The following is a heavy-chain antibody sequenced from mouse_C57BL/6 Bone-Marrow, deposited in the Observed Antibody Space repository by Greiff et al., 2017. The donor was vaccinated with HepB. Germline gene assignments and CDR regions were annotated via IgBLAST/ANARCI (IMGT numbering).Heavy chain of an antibody. V-gene: IGHV1-55*01. CDR3: ARSLYYGSRPAWFAY. Sequence: QVQLQQPGAELVKPGASVKMSCKASGYTFTSYWITWVKQRPGQGLEWIGDIYPGSGSTNYNEKFKSKATLTVDTSSSTAYMQLSSLTSEDSAVYYCARSLYYGSRPAWFAYWGQGTLVTVSA. CDR1: GYTFTSYW. J-gene: IGHJ3*01. D-gene: IGHD1-1*01. CDR2: IYPGSGST.